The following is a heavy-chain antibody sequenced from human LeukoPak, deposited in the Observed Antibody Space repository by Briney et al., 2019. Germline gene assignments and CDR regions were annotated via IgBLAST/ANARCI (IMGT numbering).Heavy chain of an antibody. J-gene: IGHJ4*02. CDR2: ISYDGSNK. D-gene: IGHD3-22*01. CDR1: GFTFSSYE. CDR3: AKDRATMIVVVRTTPRGQLDY. V-gene: IGHV3-30*18. Sequence: PGGSLRLSCAASGFTFSSYEMNWVRQAPGKGLEWVAVISYDGSNKYYADSVKGRFTISRDNSKNTLYLQMNSLRAEDTAVYYCAKDRATMIVVVRTTPRGQLDYWGQGTLVTVSS.